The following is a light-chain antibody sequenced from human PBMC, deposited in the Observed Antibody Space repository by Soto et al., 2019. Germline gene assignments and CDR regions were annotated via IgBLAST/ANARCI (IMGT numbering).Light chain of an antibody. J-gene: IGKJ1*01. V-gene: IGKV1-5*03. CDR1: QTISSW. CDR2: KAS. CDR3: LQRRNSWT. Sequence: DIQMTQSPSTLSGSVGDRVTITCRASQTISSWLAWYQQKPGKAPKLLIYKASTLKSGVPSRFSGSGSGTDFTLTISSLEPEDFAVYYCLQRRNSWTFGQGTKVDIK.